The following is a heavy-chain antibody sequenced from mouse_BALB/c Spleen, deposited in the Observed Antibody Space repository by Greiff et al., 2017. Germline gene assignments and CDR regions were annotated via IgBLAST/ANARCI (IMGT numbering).Heavy chain of an antibody. D-gene: IGHD1-1*01. V-gene: IGHV5-6-3*01. CDR1: GFTFSSYG. Sequence: EVKLMESGGGLVQPGGSLKLSCAASGFTFSSYGMSWVRQTPDKRLELVATINSNGGSTYYPDSVKGRFTISRDNAKNTLYLQMSSLKSEDTAMYYCARDLITTVFDYWGQGTTLTVSS. CDR3: ARDLITTVFDY. J-gene: IGHJ2*01. CDR2: INSNGGST.